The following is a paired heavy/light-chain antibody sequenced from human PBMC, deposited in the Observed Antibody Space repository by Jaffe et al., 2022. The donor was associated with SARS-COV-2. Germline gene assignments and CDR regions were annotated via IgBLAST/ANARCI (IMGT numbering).Heavy chain of an antibody. V-gene: IGHV4-4*02. CDR2: IYHSGST. CDR3: ARVHGFWDAFDI. D-gene: IGHD2-2*03. CDR1: GGSISSSNW. J-gene: IGHJ3*02. Sequence: QVQLQESGPGLVKPSGTLSLTCAVSGGSISSSNWWSWVRQPPGKGLEWIGEIYHSGSTNYNPSLKSRVTISVDKSKNQFSLKLSSVTAADTAVYYCARVHGFWDAFDIWGQGTMVTVSS.
Light chain of an antibody. CDR2: KDS. V-gene: IGLV3-25*03. CDR3: QSADSSGTYKGVV. Sequence: SYELTQPPSVSVSPGQTARITCSGDALPKQYAYWYQQKPGQAPVLVIYKDSERPSGIPERFSGSSSGTTVTLTISGVQAEDEADYYCQSADSSGTYKGVVFGGGTKLTVL. CDR1: ALPKQY. J-gene: IGLJ2*01.